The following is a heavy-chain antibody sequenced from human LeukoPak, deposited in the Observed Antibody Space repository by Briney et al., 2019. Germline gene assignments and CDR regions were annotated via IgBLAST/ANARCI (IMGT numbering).Heavy chain of an antibody. J-gene: IGHJ4*02. CDR1: GFTFDDYA. D-gene: IGHD4-23*01. CDR2: ISWNSGSI. V-gene: IGHV3-9*03. CDR3: AKGTHDYGGNSEYYFDY. Sequence: PGGSLRLSCAASGFTFDDYAMHWVRQAPGKGLEWVSGISWNSGSIGYADSVKGRFTISRDNAKNCLYLQMSSLRAEDMALYYCAKGTHDYGGNSEYYFDYWGQGTLVTVSS.